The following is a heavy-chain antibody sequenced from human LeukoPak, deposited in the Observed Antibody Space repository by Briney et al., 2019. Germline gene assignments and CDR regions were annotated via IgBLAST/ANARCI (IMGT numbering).Heavy chain of an antibody. Sequence: ASVKVSCKASGYTFTGYYMHWVRQAPGQGLEWMGWINPNSGGTNYAQKFQGRVTMTRDTSISTAYMELSSLRSEDTAVYYCARGYTAMVPIDYWGQGTLVTVSS. D-gene: IGHD5-18*01. CDR1: GYTFTGYY. CDR2: INPNSGGT. V-gene: IGHV1-2*02. J-gene: IGHJ4*02. CDR3: ARGYTAMVPIDY.